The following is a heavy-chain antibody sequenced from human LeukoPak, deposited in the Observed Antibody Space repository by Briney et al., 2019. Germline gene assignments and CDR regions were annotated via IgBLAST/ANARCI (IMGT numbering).Heavy chain of an antibody. V-gene: IGHV3-30*02. CDR1: RFTFSSYG. D-gene: IGHD2-2*01. J-gene: IGHJ5*02. CDR3: AKSHIVVVPAADP. CDR2: IRYDGSNK. Sequence: GGSPRLSCAASRFTFSSYGMHWVRQAPGKGLEWVAFIRYDGSNKYYADSVKGRFTISRDNSKNTLYLQMNSLRAEDTAVYYCAKSHIVVVPAADPWGQGTLVTVSS.